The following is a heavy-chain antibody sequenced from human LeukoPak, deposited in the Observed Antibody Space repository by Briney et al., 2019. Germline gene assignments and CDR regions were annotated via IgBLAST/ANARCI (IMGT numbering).Heavy chain of an antibody. CDR3: AKDREVGATPYDAFDI. Sequence: GGTLRLSCAASGFTFSSYAMSWVRQAPGKGLEWGSAISGRGGSTYYADSVKGRFTISRDNSKNTLYLQMNSLRAEDTAVYYCAKDREVGATPYDAFDIWGQGTMITVSS. CDR1: GFTFSSYA. V-gene: IGHV3-23*01. D-gene: IGHD1-26*01. CDR2: ISGRGGST. J-gene: IGHJ3*02.